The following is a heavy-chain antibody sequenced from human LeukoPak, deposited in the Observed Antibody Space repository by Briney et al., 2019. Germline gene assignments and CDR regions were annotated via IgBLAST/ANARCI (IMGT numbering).Heavy chain of an antibody. J-gene: IGHJ5*02. V-gene: IGHV4-34*01. CDR2: INHSGST. Sequence: PSETLSLTCTVSGGSISGYYWSWIRQPPGKGLEWIGEINHSGSTNYNPSLKSRVTISVDTSKNQFSLKLSSVTAADTAVYYCARGIWFDPWGQGTLVTVSS. CDR3: ARGIWFDP. CDR1: GGSISGYY.